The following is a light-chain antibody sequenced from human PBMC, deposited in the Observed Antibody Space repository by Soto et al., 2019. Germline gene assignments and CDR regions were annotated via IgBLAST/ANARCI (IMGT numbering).Light chain of an antibody. J-gene: IGKJ1*01. CDR2: DAF. CDR3: QHYKKWLTWT. V-gene: IGKV3-15*01. Sequence: EIVMTQSPATLSVSPGERATLSCRASQNINSNLAWYQQKPGQGPRLLIYDAFSRATGVPDTFTGSGSGTEFTRTISSLQSEDFAVYYYQHYKKWLTWTFGQGTKVEIK. CDR1: QNINSN.